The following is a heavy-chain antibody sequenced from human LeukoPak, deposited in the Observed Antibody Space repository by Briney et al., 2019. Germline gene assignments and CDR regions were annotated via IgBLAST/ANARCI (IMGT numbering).Heavy chain of an antibody. CDR2: ISYDGSNK. V-gene: IGHV3-30*04. D-gene: IGHD6-19*01. J-gene: IGHJ4*02. Sequence: GRSLRLSCAASGFAFSSYAMHWVRQAPGKGLEWVAVISYDGSNKYADSVKGRFTISRDNSKNTLYLQMNSLRAEDTAVYYCASGGWPIFYYFDYWGQGTLVTVSS. CDR1: GFAFSSYA. CDR3: ASGGWPIFYYFDY.